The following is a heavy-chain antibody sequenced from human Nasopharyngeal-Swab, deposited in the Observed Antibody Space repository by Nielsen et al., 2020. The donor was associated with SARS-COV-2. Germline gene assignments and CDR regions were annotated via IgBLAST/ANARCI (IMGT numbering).Heavy chain of an antibody. V-gene: IGHV4-31*03. D-gene: IGHD5-18*01. CDR2: IYYSGST. CDR1: GGSISSGAYY. J-gene: IGHJ6*02. CDR3: ARDRGLWLSWYYYGMDD. Sequence: SETLSPTCTVSGGSISSGAYYWSWILQHPGKGLEWIGYIYYSGSTHYNPSLKSRVTMSIDTSKNQFTLKLSSVTAADTAVYYCARDRGLWLSWYYYGMDDWGQGTTVTVSS.